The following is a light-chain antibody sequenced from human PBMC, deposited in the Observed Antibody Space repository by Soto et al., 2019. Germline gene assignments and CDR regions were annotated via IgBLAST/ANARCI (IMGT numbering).Light chain of an antibody. CDR1: KLGDKY. J-gene: IGLJ2*01. Sequence: SYELTQPPSVSVSPGQTASITCSGDKLGDKYACWYQQKPGQSPVLVIYQDSKRPSGIPERFSGSNSGNTATLTISGTQAMDEADYYCQAWDSSKVVFGGGTKVTVL. V-gene: IGLV3-1*01. CDR3: QAWDSSKVV. CDR2: QDS.